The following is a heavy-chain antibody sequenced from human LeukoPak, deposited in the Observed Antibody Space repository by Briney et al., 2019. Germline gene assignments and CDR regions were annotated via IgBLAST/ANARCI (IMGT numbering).Heavy chain of an antibody. CDR1: GFTFSSYW. Sequence: PGGSLRLSCAASGFTFSSYWMSWVRQAPGKGLEWVANIKQDGSEKYYVDSVKGRFTISRDNAKNSLYLQMNSLRAEDTAVYYCARGEAIYYYYYMDVWGKGTTATVSS. J-gene: IGHJ6*03. CDR2: IKQDGSEK. V-gene: IGHV3-7*01. CDR3: ARGEAIYYYYYMDV. D-gene: IGHD1-26*01.